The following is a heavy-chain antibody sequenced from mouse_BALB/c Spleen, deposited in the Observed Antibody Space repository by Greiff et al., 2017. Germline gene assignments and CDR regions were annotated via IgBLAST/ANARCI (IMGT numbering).Heavy chain of an antibody. J-gene: IGHJ3*01. CDR2: IYPGDGDT. CDR1: GYALSSLR. V-gene: IGHV1-80*01. Sequence: SGAEPVKPGALGKIFRKAFGYALSSLRMKWVKPRAGQGLEWIGRIYPGDGDTNYNGKFKGKATLTADKYSSTAYMQLSSLTSVDTAVYFCARSSNDPAWFAGGGQGKLVTV. CDR3: ARSSNDPAWFAG.